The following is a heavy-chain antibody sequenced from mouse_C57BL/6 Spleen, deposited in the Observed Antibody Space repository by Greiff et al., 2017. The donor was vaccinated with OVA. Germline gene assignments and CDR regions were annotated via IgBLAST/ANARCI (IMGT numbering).Heavy chain of an antibody. CDR2: INPNNGGT. V-gene: IGHV1-26*01. D-gene: IGHD3-1*01. CDR3: ARGGSFDY. J-gene: IGHJ2*01. CDR1: GYTFTDYY. Sequence: VQLQQSGPELVKPGASVKISCKASGYTFTDYYMNWVKQSHGKSLEWLGDINPNNGGTSYNQKFKGKATLTVDKYSSTAYMELRSLTSEDAAVYYCARGGSFDYWGQGTTLTVSS.